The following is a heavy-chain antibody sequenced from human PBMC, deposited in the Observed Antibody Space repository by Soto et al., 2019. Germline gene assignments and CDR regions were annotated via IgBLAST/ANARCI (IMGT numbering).Heavy chain of an antibody. D-gene: IGHD1-26*01. V-gene: IGHV4-31*03. CDR2: IYYSGST. CDR3: ARERPLSGSYSVRTHWYFDL. Sequence: QVQLQESGPGLVKPSQTLSLTCTVSGGSISSGGYYWSWIRQHPGKGLEWIGYIYYSGSTYYNPSLKGRVTISVDASKNQFSLKLSSVTAADTAVYYCARERPLSGSYSVRTHWYFDLWGRGTLVTVSS. J-gene: IGHJ2*01. CDR1: GGSISSGGYY.